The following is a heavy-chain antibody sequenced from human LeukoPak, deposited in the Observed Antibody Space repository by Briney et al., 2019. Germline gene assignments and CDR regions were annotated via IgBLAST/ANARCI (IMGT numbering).Heavy chain of an antibody. CDR2: IIPIFGTA. J-gene: IGHJ4*02. Sequence: SVKVSCKASGYTFTSYGISWVRQAPGQGLEWMGGIIPIFGTANYAQKFQGRVTITADESTSTAYMELSSLRSDDTAVYYCARGVMVYAPIDYWGQGTLVTVSS. D-gene: IGHD2-8*01. V-gene: IGHV1-69*13. CDR3: ARGVMVYAPIDY. CDR1: GYTFTSYG.